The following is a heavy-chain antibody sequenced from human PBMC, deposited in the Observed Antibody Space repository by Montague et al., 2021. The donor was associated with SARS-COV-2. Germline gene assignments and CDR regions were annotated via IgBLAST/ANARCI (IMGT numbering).Heavy chain of an antibody. Sequence: SETLSLTCTVSGGSVNSGGYYWSWIRQPPGKGLEWIGNIYYSGTTNYNPSLKSRVTISVDTSKNQFSLKLSSVTAADTAVYYCARDRTADYYDDYGTARYPYCCGMDVWGQGTTVTVSS. V-gene: IGHV4-61*08. CDR2: IYYSGTT. J-gene: IGHJ6*02. CDR3: ARDRTADYYDDYGTARYPYCCGMDV. CDR1: GGSVNSGGYY. D-gene: IGHD4-17*01.